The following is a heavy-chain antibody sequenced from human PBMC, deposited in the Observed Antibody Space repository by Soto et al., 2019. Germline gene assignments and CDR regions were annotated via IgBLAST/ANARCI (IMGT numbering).Heavy chain of an antibody. J-gene: IGHJ4*02. Sequence: ASVKVSCKASGYTFTGYAMHWVRKAPGKGLEWMGGFDPEDGETIYAQKFQGRVTMTEDTSTDTAYMELSSLRSEDTAVYYCATDSDCSGGSCYGLWGQGTLVTVSS. CDR3: ATDSDCSGGSCYGL. CDR2: FDPEDGET. V-gene: IGHV1-24*01. D-gene: IGHD2-15*01. CDR1: GYTFTGYA.